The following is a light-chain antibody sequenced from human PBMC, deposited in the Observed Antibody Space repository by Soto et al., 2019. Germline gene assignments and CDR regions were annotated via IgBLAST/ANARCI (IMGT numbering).Light chain of an antibody. V-gene: IGLV2-8*01. CDR1: SSDAGGYNY. J-gene: IGLJ2*01. Sequence: QSVLTQPPSASGSPGQSVTISCTGTSSDAGGYNYVSWYQQHPGKAPKLMIYEVSKRPSGVPDRFSGSKSGNTASLTVSGLQAEDEADYYCSSDAGSVVFGGGTKLTVL. CDR3: SSDAGSVV. CDR2: EVS.